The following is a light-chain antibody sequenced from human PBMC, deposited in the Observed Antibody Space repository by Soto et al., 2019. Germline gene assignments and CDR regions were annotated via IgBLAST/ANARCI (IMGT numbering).Light chain of an antibody. V-gene: IGLV2-14*03. CDR3: SSYTSSSTSV. J-gene: IGLJ1*01. CDR1: SSDVGYYNY. Sequence: QSALTQPASVSGSPGQSITISCTGTSSDVGYYNYVSWYQRHPGKAPKLMIYDVRNRPSGVSNRFSGSKSGNTASLTISGLQAEDEADYYCSSYTSSSTSVFGTGTKVTVL. CDR2: DVR.